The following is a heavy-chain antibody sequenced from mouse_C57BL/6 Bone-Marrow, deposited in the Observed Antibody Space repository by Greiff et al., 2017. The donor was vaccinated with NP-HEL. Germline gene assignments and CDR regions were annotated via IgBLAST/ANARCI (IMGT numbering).Heavy chain of an antibody. CDR1: GYTFSSYW. D-gene: IGHD1-1*01. Sequence: QVQLQQPGAELVKPGASVKLSCKASGYTFSSYWMHWVKQRPGRGLEWIGRIDPNSGGTKYNEKFKGKATLTVDKPSSTAYMQLSSLTSEDSAVYYCARSLDAVVAKGAMDYWGQGTSVTVSS. J-gene: IGHJ4*01. CDR2: IDPNSGGT. CDR3: ARSLDAVVAKGAMDY. V-gene: IGHV1-72*01.